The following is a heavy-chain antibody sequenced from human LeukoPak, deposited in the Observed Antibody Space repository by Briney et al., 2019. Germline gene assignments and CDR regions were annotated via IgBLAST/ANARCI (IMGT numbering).Heavy chain of an antibody. V-gene: IGHV3-33*06. Sequence: GGSLRLSCAASGFTFSSYGMHWIRQAPGKGLEWVAVIWYDGSNKYYADSVKGRFTISRDNSKNTLYLQMNSLRAEDTAVYYCSKSNLVDTAKVDYFDYWGQGTLVTVSS. CDR3: SKSNLVDTAKVDYFDY. CDR1: GFTFSSYG. CDR2: IWYDGSNK. J-gene: IGHJ4*02. D-gene: IGHD5-18*01.